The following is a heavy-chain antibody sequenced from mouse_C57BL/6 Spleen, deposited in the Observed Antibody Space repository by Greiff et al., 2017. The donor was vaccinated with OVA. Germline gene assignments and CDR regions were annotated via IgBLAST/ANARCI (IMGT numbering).Heavy chain of an antibody. V-gene: IGHV3-6*01. CDR1: GYSITSGYY. Sequence: ESGPGLVKPSQSLSLTCSVTGYSITSGYYWNWIRQFPGNKLEWMGYISYDGSNNYNPSLKNRISITRDTSKNQFFLKLNSVTTEDTATYYCARVITTVVADWYFDVWGTGTTVTVSS. D-gene: IGHD1-1*01. CDR3: ARVITTVVADWYFDV. J-gene: IGHJ1*03. CDR2: ISYDGSN.